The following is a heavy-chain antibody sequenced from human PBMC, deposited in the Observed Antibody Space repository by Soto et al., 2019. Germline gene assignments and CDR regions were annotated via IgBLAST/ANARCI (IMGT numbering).Heavy chain of an antibody. CDR1: GFTFSDYY. CDR3: ARTSDCSSTSCLDY. CDR2: ISSSGSTI. D-gene: IGHD2-2*01. V-gene: IGHV3-11*01. J-gene: IGHJ4*02. Sequence: SLRLSCAASGFTFSDYYMSWIRQAPGKGLEWVSYISSSGSTIYYADSVKGRFTISRDNAKNSLYLQMNSLRAEDTAVYYCARTSDCSSTSCLDYWGQGTLVTVSS.